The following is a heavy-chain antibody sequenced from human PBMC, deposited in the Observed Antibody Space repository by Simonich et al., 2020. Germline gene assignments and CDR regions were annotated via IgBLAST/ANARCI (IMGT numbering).Heavy chain of an antibody. CDR1: GGTFSSYA. V-gene: IGHV1-69*09. D-gene: IGHD3-10*01. CDR2: SIPNLGIA. Sequence: QVQLVQSGAEVKKPGSSVKVSCKASGGTFSSYAISWVRQAPGQGLEWMVGSIPNLGIANYAQKLQGRVTITADKSTSTAYMELSSLRSEDTAVYYCARTNTMRELDTMVRGVDYFDYWGQGTLVTVSS. CDR3: ARTNTMRELDTMVRGVDYFDY. J-gene: IGHJ4*02.